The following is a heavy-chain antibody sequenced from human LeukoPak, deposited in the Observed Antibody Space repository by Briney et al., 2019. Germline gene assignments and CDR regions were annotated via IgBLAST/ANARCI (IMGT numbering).Heavy chain of an antibody. D-gene: IGHD3-16*01. Sequence: PSETLSLTCTVSGGAISSSSYYWTWIRQPPGKGLEWIGYIYYSGTTNYNPSLKSRVTISVDTSKNQFSLKVSSVTAADTAVYYCARTWGAWKYDYWGQGTLVTVSS. J-gene: IGHJ4*02. V-gene: IGHV4-61*01. CDR3: ARTWGAWKYDY. CDR2: IYYSGTT. CDR1: GGAISSSSYY.